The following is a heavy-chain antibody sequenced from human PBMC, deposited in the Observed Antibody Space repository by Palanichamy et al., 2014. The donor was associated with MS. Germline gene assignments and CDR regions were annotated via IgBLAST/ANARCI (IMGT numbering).Heavy chain of an antibody. CDR2: IRSKANSYAT. V-gene: IGHV3-73*01. D-gene: IGHD3-3*01. J-gene: IGHJ5*02. Sequence: EVQVGGGRGGRAWSRPSGGPVKLSCAASGFTFSDSAMHWVRQASGKGLEWVGRIRSKANSYATAYAASVKGRFTISRDDSKNTAYLQMNSLKTDDTAVYYCTSRSRDDFWSGPNWFDPWGQGTLVTVSS. CDR1: GFTFSDSA. CDR3: TSRSRDDFWSGPNWFDP.